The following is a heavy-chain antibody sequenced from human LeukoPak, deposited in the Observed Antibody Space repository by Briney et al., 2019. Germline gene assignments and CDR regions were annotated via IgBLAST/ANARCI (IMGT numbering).Heavy chain of an antibody. CDR3: VRDCASDCSIKGHYFFDL. CDR1: GYTFTGYY. J-gene: IGHJ2*01. Sequence: ASVKVSCKASGYTFTGYYMHWVRQAPGQGLEWMGWISAYNGNTNYAQKLQGRVTMTTDTSTSTAYMELRSLRSDDTAVYYCVRDCASDCSIKGHYFFDLWGRGTLVTVSS. CDR2: ISAYNGNT. D-gene: IGHD2-21*02. V-gene: IGHV1-18*04.